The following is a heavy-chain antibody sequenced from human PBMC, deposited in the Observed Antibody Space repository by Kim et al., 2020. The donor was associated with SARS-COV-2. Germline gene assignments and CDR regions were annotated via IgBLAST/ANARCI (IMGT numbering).Heavy chain of an antibody. V-gene: IGHV3-7*05. CDR1: GFTFSSYW. CDR3: ARDSDGSLDY. J-gene: IGHJ4*02. D-gene: IGHD1-26*01. Sequence: RGSLRLSCAASGFTFSSYWMAWVRQVPGKGPEWVANINRDGSAIHYVDSVKGRFTLSRDNARDSLYLQMNSLRAEDTAVYHCARDSDGSLDYWGQGTLVTVSS. CDR2: INRDGSAI.